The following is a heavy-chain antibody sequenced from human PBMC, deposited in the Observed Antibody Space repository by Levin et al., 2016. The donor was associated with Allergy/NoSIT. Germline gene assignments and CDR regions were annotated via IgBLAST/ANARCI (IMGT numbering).Heavy chain of an antibody. V-gene: IGHV1-69*10. D-gene: IGHD3-3*01. CDR3: AREYRYYDFWSGSAPLGWFDP. J-gene: IGHJ5*02. CDR1: GGTFSSYA. CDR2: IIPIFGIA. Sequence: SVKVSCKASGGTFSSYAISWVRQAPGQGLEWMGGIIPIFGIANYAQKFQGRVTITADKSTSTAYMELSSLRSEDTAVYYCAREYRYYDFWSGSAPLGWFDPWGQGTLVTVSS.